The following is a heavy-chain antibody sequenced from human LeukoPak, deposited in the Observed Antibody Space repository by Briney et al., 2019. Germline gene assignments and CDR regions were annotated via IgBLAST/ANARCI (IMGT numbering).Heavy chain of an antibody. V-gene: IGHV3-74*01. D-gene: IGHD3-10*01. CDR2: INSDGSST. CDR1: GFTFSSYW. CDR3: ARVRGVIISRRGAVPEYGMDV. J-gene: IGHJ6*02. Sequence: GGSLRLSCAASGFTFSSYWMHWVRQAPGKGLVWVSRINSDGSSTSYADSVKGRFTISRDNAKNTLYLQMNSLRAEDTAVYYCARVRGVIISRRGAVPEYGMDVWGQGTTVTVSS.